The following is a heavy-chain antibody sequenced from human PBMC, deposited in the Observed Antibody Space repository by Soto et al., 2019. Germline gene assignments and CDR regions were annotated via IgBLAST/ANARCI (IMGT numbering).Heavy chain of an antibody. CDR3: ARPAGFSSSWYSAFTFDI. J-gene: IGHJ3*02. Sequence: SETLSLTCTVSGGSISSYYWSWIRQPPGKGLEWIGYIYYSGSTNYNPSLKSRVTISIDTFKNQFSLKLSSVTAADTAVYFCARPAGFSSSWYSAFTFDIWGPGTLVTVSS. V-gene: IGHV4-59*08. D-gene: IGHD6-13*01. CDR1: GGSISSYY. CDR2: IYYSGST.